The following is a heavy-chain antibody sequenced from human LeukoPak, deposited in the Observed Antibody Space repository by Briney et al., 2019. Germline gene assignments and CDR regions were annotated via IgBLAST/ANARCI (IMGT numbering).Heavy chain of an antibody. D-gene: IGHD3-10*01. J-gene: IGHJ4*02. Sequence: ASVKVSCKASGYNFTDYYMYWVRQAPALGLEWMGWISAYNGNTNYAQKLQGRVTMTTDTSTSTAYMELRSLRSDDTAVYYCARDSYYGSGSYFYWGQGTLVTVSS. CDR3: ARDSYYGSGSYFY. CDR2: ISAYNGNT. V-gene: IGHV1-18*04. CDR1: GYNFTDYY.